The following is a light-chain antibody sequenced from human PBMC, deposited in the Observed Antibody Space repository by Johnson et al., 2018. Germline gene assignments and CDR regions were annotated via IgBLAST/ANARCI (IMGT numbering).Light chain of an antibody. CDR2: ENN. CDR3: GTRDSSLSSCNV. CDR1: SSNIGNNY. V-gene: IGLV1-51*02. Sequence: QSVLTQPPSVSAAPGQKVTISCSGSSSNIGNNYVSWYQQLPGTAHKLLIYENNKRHSGIPDRFSGAQSGPAATLGITGIQTGDETDDYFGTRDSSLSSCNVIGTGTKVTVL. J-gene: IGLJ1*01.